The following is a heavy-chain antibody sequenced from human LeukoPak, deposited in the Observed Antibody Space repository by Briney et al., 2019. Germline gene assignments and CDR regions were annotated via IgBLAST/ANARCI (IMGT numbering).Heavy chain of an antibody. CDR3: ARYEVVPAARAFDI. J-gene: IGHJ3*02. Sequence: SGTLSLTCAVSGGSISSSNWWSWVRQPPGKGLEWIGEIYHSGSTNYNPSLKSRVTISVDKSKNQFSLKLSSVTAVDTAVYYCARYEVVPAARAFDIWGQGTMVTVSS. CDR1: GGSISSSNW. CDR2: IYHSGST. V-gene: IGHV4-4*02. D-gene: IGHD2-2*01.